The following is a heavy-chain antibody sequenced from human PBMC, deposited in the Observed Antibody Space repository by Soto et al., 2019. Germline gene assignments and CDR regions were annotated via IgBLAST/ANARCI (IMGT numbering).Heavy chain of an antibody. CDR2: VTHTGGT. J-gene: IGHJ4*02. D-gene: IGHD5-18*01. Sequence: SETLSLTCAVYGGSFSGYYWSWIRQPPGKGLEWIGEVTHTGGTKYRASLKSRVTISVDTSKNQFSLKVTSVTAADTAVYYCARGLNGYLHYFDYWGQGTLVTVSS. V-gene: IGHV4-34*01. CDR1: GGSFSGYY. CDR3: ARGLNGYLHYFDY.